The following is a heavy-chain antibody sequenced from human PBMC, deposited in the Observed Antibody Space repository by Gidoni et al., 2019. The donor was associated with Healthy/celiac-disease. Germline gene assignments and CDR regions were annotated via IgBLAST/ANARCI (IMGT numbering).Heavy chain of an antibody. CDR1: GFTFSSYA. J-gene: IGHJ6*02. CDR3: AREGWFGTEEPYYYGMDV. Sequence: EVQLLESGGGLVQPGGSLRLSCAASGFTFSSYAMSWVRQAPGKGLEWGSAISGSGGSTYYADSVKGRFTISRDNSKNTLYLQMNSLRAEDTAVYYCAREGWFGTEEPYYYGMDVWGQGTTVTVSS. CDR2: ISGSGGST. V-gene: IGHV3-23*01. D-gene: IGHD3-10*01.